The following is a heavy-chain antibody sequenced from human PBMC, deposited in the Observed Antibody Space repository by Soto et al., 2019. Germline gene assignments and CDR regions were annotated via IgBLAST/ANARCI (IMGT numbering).Heavy chain of an antibody. J-gene: IGHJ5*02. CDR3: ARVLLGRFDP. CDR1: GGSITSANW. V-gene: IGHV4-4*02. Sequence: SETLSLTCAVSGGSITSANWWTWVRQPPGGGLEWIGEISHSGITNYKASLKSRVTMSVDKTKNDVSLKLTSVTAADTAVYYCARVLLGRFDPWGQGTPVTVSS. CDR2: ISHSGIT.